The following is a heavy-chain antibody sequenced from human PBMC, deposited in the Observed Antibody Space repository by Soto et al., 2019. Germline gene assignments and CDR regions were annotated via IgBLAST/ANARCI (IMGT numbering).Heavy chain of an antibody. V-gene: IGHV3-48*02. CDR3: ARDLRPYSSGWYCFDY. D-gene: IGHD6-19*01. J-gene: IGHJ4*02. CDR1: GFTFSSYS. CDR2: ISSSSSTI. Sequence: EVQLVESGGGLVQPGGSLRLSCAASGFTFSSYSMNWVRQAPGKGLEWVSYISSSSSTIYYADSVKGRFTISRDNAKNSLYLQMNSLRDEDTAVYYCARDLRPYSSGWYCFDYWGQGTLVTVSS.